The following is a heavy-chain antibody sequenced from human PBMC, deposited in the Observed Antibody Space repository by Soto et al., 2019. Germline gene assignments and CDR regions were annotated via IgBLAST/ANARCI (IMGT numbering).Heavy chain of an antibody. D-gene: IGHD2-15*01. CDR3: AKDTGGYCSGGSCQEYFQH. V-gene: IGHV3-23*01. J-gene: IGHJ1*01. Sequence: EVQLLESGGGLVQPGGSLRLSCAASGFTFSSYAMSWVRQAPGKGLEWVSAISGSGGSTYYADSVKDRFTISRDNSKNTLYLQMNSLRAEDTAVYYCAKDTGGYCSGGSCQEYFQHWGQGTLVTVSS. CDR1: GFTFSSYA. CDR2: ISGSGGST.